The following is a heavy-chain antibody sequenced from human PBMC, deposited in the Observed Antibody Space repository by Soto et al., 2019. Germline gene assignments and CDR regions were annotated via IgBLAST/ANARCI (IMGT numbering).Heavy chain of an antibody. D-gene: IGHD6-13*01. CDR2: FDPEDGET. J-gene: IGHJ4*02. CDR1: GYTLTELS. V-gene: IGHV1-24*01. Sequence: ASVKVSCKVSGYTLTELSMHWVRQAPGKGLEWMGGFDPEDGETIYAQKFQGRVTMTEDTSTDTAYMELSSLRSEDTAVYYCATDRGHYSSSWYYFDYWGQGTLVTVSS. CDR3: ATDRGHYSSSWYYFDY.